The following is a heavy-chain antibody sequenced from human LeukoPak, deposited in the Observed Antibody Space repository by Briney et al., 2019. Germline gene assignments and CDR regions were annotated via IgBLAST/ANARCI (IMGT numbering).Heavy chain of an antibody. CDR1: GYSISSGYY. CDR2: IYHSGST. V-gene: IGHV4-38-2*01. D-gene: IGHD3-10*01. J-gene: IGHJ6*03. Sequence: PSETLSLTCAVSGYSISSGYYWGWIRQPPGKGLEWIGSIYHSGSTYYNPSLKSRVTISVDTSKNQFSLKLSSVTAADTAVYYCAGGGTMVRGVIRDYYYYYMDVWGKGTTVTVSS. CDR3: AGGGTMVRGVIRDYYYYYMDV.